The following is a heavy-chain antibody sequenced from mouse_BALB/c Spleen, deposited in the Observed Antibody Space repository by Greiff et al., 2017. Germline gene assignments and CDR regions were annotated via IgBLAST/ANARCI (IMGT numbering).Heavy chain of an antibody. Sequence: QVQLQQSGAELVRPGVSVKISCKGSGYTFTDYAMHWVKQSHAKSLEWIGVISTYYGDASYNQKFKGKATMTADKSSSTAYMQLSSLTSENSAVYFCAREGGMYFDYWGQGTTLTVSS. CDR3: AREGGMYFDY. D-gene: IGHD2-10*02. CDR2: ISTYYGDA. V-gene: IGHV1S137*01. CDR1: GYTFTDYA. J-gene: IGHJ2*01.